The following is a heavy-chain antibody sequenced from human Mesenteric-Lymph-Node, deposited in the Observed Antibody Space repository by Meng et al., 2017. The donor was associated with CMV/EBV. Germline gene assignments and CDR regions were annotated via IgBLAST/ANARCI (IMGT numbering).Heavy chain of an antibody. CDR1: GYTFTGYY. CDR3: ARLTTYYYESSGPAFDY. D-gene: IGHD3-22*01. CDR2: INPKSGGT. V-gene: IGHV1-2*02. J-gene: IGHJ4*02. Sequence: ASVTVSCKASGYTFTGYYMHWVRQAPGQGLGWMGWINPKSGGTNYEQKFQGRVTMTRDTSISKAYMELSRLRSDDTAVYYCARLTTYYYESSGPAFDYWGQGTLVTVSS.